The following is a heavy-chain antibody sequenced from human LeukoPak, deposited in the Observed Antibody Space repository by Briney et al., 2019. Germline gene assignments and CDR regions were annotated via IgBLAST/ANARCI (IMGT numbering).Heavy chain of an antibody. CDR1: GGSFSGYY. Sequence: PSETLSLTCAVYGGSFSGYYWSWIRQPPGKGLEWIGEINHSGSTNYNPSLKSRVTISVDTSKNQFSLKLSSVTAADTAVYYCARGRYYYDSSGYYYEWDRNFDYRGQGTLVTVSS. D-gene: IGHD3-22*01. CDR2: INHSGST. J-gene: IGHJ4*02. CDR3: ARGRYYYDSSGYYYEWDRNFDY. V-gene: IGHV4-34*01.